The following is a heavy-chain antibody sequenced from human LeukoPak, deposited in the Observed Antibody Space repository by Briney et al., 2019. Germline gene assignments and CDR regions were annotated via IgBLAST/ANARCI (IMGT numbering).Heavy chain of an antibody. CDR1: GGSIRGSSYY. D-gene: IGHD6-13*01. J-gene: IGHJ4*02. CDR3: ARFWQQLSGPIDY. V-gene: IGHV4-39*01. CDR2: IYYTGTT. Sequence: PSETLSLTCTVSGGSIRGSSYYWGWIRQPPGKNLEWIGNIYYTGTTFYNPSLESRVTISVDTSKNQFSLKLTSVTAADTAIYSCARFWQQLSGPIDYWGQGTLVTVSS.